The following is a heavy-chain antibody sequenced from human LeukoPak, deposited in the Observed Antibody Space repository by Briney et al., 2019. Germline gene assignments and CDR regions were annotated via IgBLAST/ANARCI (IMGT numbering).Heavy chain of an antibody. CDR3: ARGLSGYEIFDS. CDR1: GCTFTGYY. V-gene: IGHV1-2*02. Sequence: ASVKVSCKASGCTFTGYYMHWGRQAPGQGLEWMGWINPNSGGTNYAQKFQDRVTMTRDTSISTAYMELSRLRSDDTAVYYCARGLSGYEIFDSWGQGTLVTVSS. CDR2: INPNSGGT. D-gene: IGHD5-12*01. J-gene: IGHJ4*02.